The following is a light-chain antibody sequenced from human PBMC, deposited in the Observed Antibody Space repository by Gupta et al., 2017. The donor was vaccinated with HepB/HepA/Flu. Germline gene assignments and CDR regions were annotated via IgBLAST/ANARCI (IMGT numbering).Light chain of an antibody. V-gene: IGLV6-57*02. CDR2: EDN. CDR3: QSYDSSDHVV. Sequence: NFLLTQPHSVSESPGQTVTISCTGSSGRIASNYVQWYQQRPGSAPTTVIYEDNQRPSGVPDRFSGSIDSSSNSASLTISGLKTEDEADYYCQSYDSSDHVVFGGGTKLTVL. CDR1: SGRIASNY. J-gene: IGLJ2*01.